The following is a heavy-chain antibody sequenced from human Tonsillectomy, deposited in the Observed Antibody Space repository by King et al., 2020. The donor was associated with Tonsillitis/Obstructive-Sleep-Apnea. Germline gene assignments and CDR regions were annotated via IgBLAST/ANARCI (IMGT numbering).Heavy chain of an antibody. D-gene: IGHD4-17*01. Sequence: VQLVESGGGLIQPGGSLRLSCVSSGFTVSRNYMSWVRQAPGKGPEWVSVIYSGGSTYYASSVKGRFTISRDHSKNTLYLQMNNVRAEDTAVYYCARSPTVTKSFYFDSWGQGTLVTISS. CDR3: ARSPTVTKSFYFDS. V-gene: IGHV3-53*01. CDR1: GFTVSRNY. CDR2: IYSGGST. J-gene: IGHJ4*02.